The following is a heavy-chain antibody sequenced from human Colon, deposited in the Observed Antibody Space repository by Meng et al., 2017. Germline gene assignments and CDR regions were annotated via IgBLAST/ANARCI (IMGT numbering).Heavy chain of an antibody. CDR3: ANRFV. CDR1: GFSVSSDF. Sequence: EVQLVGFGGGLVQPGGSLRLSCAVSGFSVSSDFMIWVRQAPGKGLEWVSMIHSSAGTFFADSVKGRITVSTDNSKNTLYLQMNSLRIEDTAVYHCANRFVWGLGTLVTVSS. J-gene: IGHJ4*02. V-gene: IGHV3-66*02. D-gene: IGHD3-3*01. CDR2: IHSSAGT.